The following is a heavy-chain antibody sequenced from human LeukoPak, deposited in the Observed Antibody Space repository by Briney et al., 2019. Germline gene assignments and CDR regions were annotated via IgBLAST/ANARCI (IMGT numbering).Heavy chain of an antibody. CDR2: FYYSGVT. J-gene: IGHJ3*02. CDR1: GDSINSYH. V-gene: IGHV4-59*01. Sequence: SETLSLTCTISGDSINSYHWSWLRQPPGSKLEWIGYFYYSGVTNYNPSPKSRVTMSLDTSKKQFSLKLNSVTAADTAVYYCARGEGRYFDWLLFSVDAFDIWGQGTMVTVSS. D-gene: IGHD3-9*01. CDR3: ARGEGRYFDWLLFSVDAFDI.